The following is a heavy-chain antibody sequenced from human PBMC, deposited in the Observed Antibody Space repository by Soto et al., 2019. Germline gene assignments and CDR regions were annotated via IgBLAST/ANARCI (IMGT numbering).Heavy chain of an antibody. J-gene: IGHJ4*02. CDR2: ISYDGSLR. D-gene: IGHD3-10*01. CDR3: AKERGPGSGSYYHY. V-gene: IGHV3-30*18. CDR1: GFTFSNYG. Sequence: GGSLRLSCAASGFTFSNYGMHWVRQAPGKGLEWVAVISYDGSLRFYTDSVKGRFTISRDNSKNTLYLQMDSLRVEDTAVYNCAKERGPGSGSYYHYWGQGTLVTVSS.